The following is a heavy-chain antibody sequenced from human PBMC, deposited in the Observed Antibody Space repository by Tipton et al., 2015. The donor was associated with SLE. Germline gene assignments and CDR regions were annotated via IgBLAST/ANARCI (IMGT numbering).Heavy chain of an antibody. D-gene: IGHD2-2*01. CDR1: GGSISDYY. V-gene: IGHV4-4*07. J-gene: IGHJ3*01. CDR3: ARTLLPAARGAFDL. Sequence: TLSLTCTVSGGSISDYYWSWIRQPAGKGLEWIGRIYFSGNTNYNPSLKSRVSMSVDTSKNQFSLKLTSVTAADTAIYYCARTLLPAARGAFDLWGPGTMVTVSS. CDR2: IYFSGNT.